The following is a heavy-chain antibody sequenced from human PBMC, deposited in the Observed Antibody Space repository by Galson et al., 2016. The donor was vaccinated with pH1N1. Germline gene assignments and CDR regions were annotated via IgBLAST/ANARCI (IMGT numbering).Heavy chain of an antibody. CDR2: INRDGTTI. Sequence: SLRLSCAASGFTFSRDWFHWVRQAPGKGLVWVSRINRDGTTIDYADSVKGRFTISRDNSKNTLYLEMNSLRAEDTAVYYCARVEGEAAAGTTDRGQGTQVTVSS. CDR1: GFTFSRDW. CDR3: ARVEGEAAAGTTD. V-gene: IGHV3-74*01. D-gene: IGHD6-13*01. J-gene: IGHJ4*01.